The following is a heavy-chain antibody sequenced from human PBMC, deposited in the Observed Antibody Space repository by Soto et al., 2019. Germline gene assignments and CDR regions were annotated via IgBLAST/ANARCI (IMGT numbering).Heavy chain of an antibody. CDR3: AKALRFTFTTGYYMDV. CDR1: GFTVSSYA. CDR2: ISGSGST. V-gene: IGHV3-23*01. Sequence: EVQLLESGGGLVQPGGSLRLSCAASGFTVSSYAMSWVRQAPGKGLEWVSVISGSGSTYSADSVKGRFTISRDSSKNTVYLHMNSRRAQDTAVYYCAKALRFTFTTGYYMDVWGRGTTVTVSS. D-gene: IGHD3-16*01. J-gene: IGHJ6*03.